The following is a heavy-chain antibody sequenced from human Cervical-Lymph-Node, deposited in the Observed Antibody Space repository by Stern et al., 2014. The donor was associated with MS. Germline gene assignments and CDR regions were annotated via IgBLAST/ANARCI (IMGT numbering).Heavy chain of an antibody. J-gene: IGHJ6*02. CDR1: GGSINSVGFY. V-gene: IGHV4-61*02. CDR2: ISPPDNL. Sequence: QVQLQESGPGLVRPSQTLSLTCTVSGGSINSVGFYWTWIRQPPGKGLEWIGLISPPDNLNSNPSLKSRVTISKDMSGNQFFLRLASVTAADAATYYGASSQGYHYGLDVWGRGTTVTVSS. CDR3: ASSQGYHYGLDV.